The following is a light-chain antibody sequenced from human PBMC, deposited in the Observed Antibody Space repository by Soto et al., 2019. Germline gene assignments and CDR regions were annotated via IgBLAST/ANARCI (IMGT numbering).Light chain of an antibody. J-gene: IGKJ5*01. Sequence: PTNTCPSTLSASVRDSVTITCRASQTISTWLAWYQHKPGKAPNLLIYDAYTLMSGVQSRFSGSGSGTEFTLTISSLQPGDFATYYCQQSETYPDAFGQGT. CDR3: QQSETYPDA. V-gene: IGKV1-5*01. CDR1: QTISTW. CDR2: DAY.